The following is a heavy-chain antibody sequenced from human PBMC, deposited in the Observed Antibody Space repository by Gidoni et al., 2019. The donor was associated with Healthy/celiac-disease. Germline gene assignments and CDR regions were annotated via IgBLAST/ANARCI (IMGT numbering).Heavy chain of an antibody. CDR2: IYHSVST. CDR3: ARVVWFGELYYFDY. V-gene: IGHV4-30-2*01. J-gene: IGHJ4*02. Sequence: QLQLQESGSGLVKPSQTLSLPCAVSGGSISSGGYSWSWIRPPPGKGLEWIGYIYHSVSTYYNPSIKSRVTISVDRSKNKFSLKLSSVTAADTAVYYCARVVWFGELYYFDYWGQGTLVTVSS. D-gene: IGHD3-10*01. CDR1: GGSISSGGYS.